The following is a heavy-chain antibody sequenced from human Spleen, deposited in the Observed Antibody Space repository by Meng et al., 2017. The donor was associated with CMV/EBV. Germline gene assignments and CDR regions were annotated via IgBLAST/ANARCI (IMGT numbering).Heavy chain of an antibody. J-gene: IGHJ4*02. CDR1: SGSVNSAGYY. V-gene: IGHV4-61*08. CDR2: IYYSGST. CDR3: ARFYCSGGSCYSEY. D-gene: IGHD2-15*01. Sequence: SETLSLTCTVSSGSVNSAGYYWSWIRQPPGKELEWIGYIYYSGSTNYNPSLKSRVTISVDTSKNQFSLKLSSVTAADTAVYYCARFYCSGGSCYSEYWGQGTLVTVSS.